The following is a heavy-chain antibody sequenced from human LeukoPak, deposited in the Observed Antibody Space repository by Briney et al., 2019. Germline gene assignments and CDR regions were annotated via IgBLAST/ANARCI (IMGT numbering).Heavy chain of an antibody. J-gene: IGHJ4*02. CDR1: GFTFSSYS. CDR3: AKVHIKGSSWYGTFDY. CDR2: ISSSSSTI. V-gene: IGHV3-48*01. Sequence: PGGSLRLSCAASGFTFSSYSMNWVRQAPGKGLEWVSYISSSSSTIYYADSVKGRFTISRDNAKNSLYLQMNSLRAEDTAVYYCAKVHIKGSSWYGTFDYWGQGTLVTVSS. D-gene: IGHD6-13*01.